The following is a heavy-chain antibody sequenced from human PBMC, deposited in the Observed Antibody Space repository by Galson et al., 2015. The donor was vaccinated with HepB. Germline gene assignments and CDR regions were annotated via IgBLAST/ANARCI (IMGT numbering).Heavy chain of an antibody. D-gene: IGHD2-2*01. Sequence: SETLSLTCTVSGGSISSYYWSWIRQPPGKGLEWIGYIYYSGSTNYNPSLKSRVTISVDTSKNQFSLKLSSVTAADTAVYYCARARGLGFCSSTSCDDAFDIWGQGTMVTVSS. J-gene: IGHJ3*02. CDR1: GGSISSYY. V-gene: IGHV4-59*01. CDR3: ARARGLGFCSSTSCDDAFDI. CDR2: IYYSGST.